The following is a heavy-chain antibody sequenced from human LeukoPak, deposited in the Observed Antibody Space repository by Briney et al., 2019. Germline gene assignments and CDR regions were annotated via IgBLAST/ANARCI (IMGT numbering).Heavy chain of an antibody. CDR1: GYTFTSYG. D-gene: IGHD3-10*01. CDR3: ARDRDYGSGSYRLGMDV. CDR2: ISAYNGNT. Sequence: ASVKVSCKASGYTFTSYGISWVRQAPGQGLEWMGWISAYNGNTNYAQKLQGRVTMTTDTSTSTAYMELRSLRSDDTAVYYCARDRDYGSGSYRLGMDVWGQGTTVTVSS. V-gene: IGHV1-18*01. J-gene: IGHJ6*02.